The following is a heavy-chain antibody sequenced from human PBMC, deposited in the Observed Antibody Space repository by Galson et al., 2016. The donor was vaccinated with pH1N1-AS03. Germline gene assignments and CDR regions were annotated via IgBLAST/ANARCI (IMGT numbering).Heavy chain of an antibody. V-gene: IGHV4-59*11. CDR2: IYYRTHT. CDR3: ASDLGPGSLGVYHGMDV. Sequence: ETLSLTCTVSGGSISTHYWNWIRQSPGKGLEWIGYIYYRTHTKYNPSLESRVTISVDTSKNQFSLKLNSVTAADTAVYYCASDLGPGSLGVYHGMDVLGQGTTVTVS. J-gene: IGHJ6*02. CDR1: GGSISTHY. D-gene: IGHD3-10*01.